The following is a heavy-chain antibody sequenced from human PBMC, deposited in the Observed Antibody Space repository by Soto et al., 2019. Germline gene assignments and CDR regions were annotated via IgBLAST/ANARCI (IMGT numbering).Heavy chain of an antibody. V-gene: IGHV3-30*18. J-gene: IGHJ4*02. CDR3: VKALIRMTTVTYFDY. CDR1: GFTFSSYG. D-gene: IGHD4-17*01. Sequence: QVQLVESGGGVVQPGRSLRLSCAASGFTFSSYGMHWVRQAPGKGLEWVAVISYDGSNKYYADSVKGRFTISRDNSKNTLYLQMNSLRAEDTAVYYCVKALIRMTTVTYFDYWGQGTLVTVSS. CDR2: ISYDGSNK.